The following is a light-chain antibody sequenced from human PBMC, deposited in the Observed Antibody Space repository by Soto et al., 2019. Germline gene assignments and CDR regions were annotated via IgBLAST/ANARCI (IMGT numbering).Light chain of an antibody. CDR2: GAS. V-gene: IGKV3-20*01. J-gene: IGKJ5*01. CDR1: QSVSSSY. Sequence: LTQFPGTLSLSPGERATLSCWASQSVSSSYLAWYQQKPGQAPRLLIYGASSRATGIPDRFSGSGSATDFTLTISRLEPEDFAAYYCQQYGSSLSITFGQGTRLEI. CDR3: QQYGSSLSIT.